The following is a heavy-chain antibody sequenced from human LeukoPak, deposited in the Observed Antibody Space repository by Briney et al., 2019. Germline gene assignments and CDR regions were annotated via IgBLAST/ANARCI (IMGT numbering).Heavy chain of an antibody. Sequence: GGSLRLSCAASGFTFSSYGMHWVRQAPGKGLEWVAVIWYDGSNKYYADSVKGRFTISRDNSKNTLYLQMNSLRAEDTAVYYCARDRPTSGFDYWGQGTLVTVSS. V-gene: IGHV3-33*01. CDR1: GFTFSSYG. CDR3: ARDRPTSGFDY. J-gene: IGHJ4*02. D-gene: IGHD3-10*01. CDR2: IWYDGSNK.